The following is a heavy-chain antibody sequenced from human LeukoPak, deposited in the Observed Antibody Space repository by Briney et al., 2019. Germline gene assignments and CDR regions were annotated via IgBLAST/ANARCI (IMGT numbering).Heavy chain of an antibody. CDR3: ASDMYGSGRYYRPPFDN. V-gene: IGHV3-30*03. CDR1: GFKFSVYS. Sequence: GGSLRLSCAASGFKFSVYSMHWVRQAPGKGLEWVAVVSYDGTYKDYADSVKGRVTISRDNSNSTLFLQVNNLRAEDTAVYFCASDMYGSGRYYRPPFDNWGQGTLVIVSS. D-gene: IGHD3-10*01. CDR2: VSYDGTYK. J-gene: IGHJ4*02.